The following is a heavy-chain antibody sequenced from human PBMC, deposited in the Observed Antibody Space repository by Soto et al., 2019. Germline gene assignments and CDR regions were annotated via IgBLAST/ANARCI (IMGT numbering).Heavy chain of an antibody. D-gene: IGHD3-10*01. Sequence: PGESLKISCKGSGYSFTSYWIGWVRQMPGKGLEWKGIIYPGASDTRYSPSFQGQVTISADKSISTAYLQWSSLKASDTAMYYCAGGGVRGVITRTRDYYGMDVWGQGTTVTVSS. J-gene: IGHJ6*02. CDR2: IYPGASDT. V-gene: IGHV5-51*01. CDR3: AGGGVRGVITRTRDYYGMDV. CDR1: GYSFTSYW.